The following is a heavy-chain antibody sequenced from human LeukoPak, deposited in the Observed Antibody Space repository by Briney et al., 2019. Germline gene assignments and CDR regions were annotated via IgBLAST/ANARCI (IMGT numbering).Heavy chain of an antibody. J-gene: IGHJ4*02. CDR2: INHSGST. D-gene: IGHD6-19*01. CDR1: GGSFSGYY. Sequence: SETLSLTCAVYGGSFSGYYWSWIRQPPGKGLEWIGEINHSGSTNYNPSLKSRVTISVDTSKNQFSLKLSSVTAADTAVYYCVIRWWLVRGDYFDYWGQGTLVTVSS. V-gene: IGHV4-34*01. CDR3: VIRWWLVRGDYFDY.